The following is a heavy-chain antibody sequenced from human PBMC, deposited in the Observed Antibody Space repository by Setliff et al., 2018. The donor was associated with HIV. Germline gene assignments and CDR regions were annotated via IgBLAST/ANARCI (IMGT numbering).Heavy chain of an antibody. Sequence: PSETLSLTCIVSSGSINSGSYYWSWVRQPAGKGLEWIGRVYTTGSTNYNPSLKRRVTISVDRSKNQFSLKMTSVTAADTAVYYCARTQGLGLDWGQGTLVTVSS. CDR2: VYTTGST. CDR3: ARTQGLGLD. J-gene: IGHJ4*02. V-gene: IGHV4-61*02. CDR1: SGSINSGSYY.